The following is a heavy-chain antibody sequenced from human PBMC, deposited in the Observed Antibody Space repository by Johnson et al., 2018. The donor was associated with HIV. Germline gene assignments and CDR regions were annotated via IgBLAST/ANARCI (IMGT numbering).Heavy chain of an antibody. CDR3: ARYGSSSVGVHNAFDI. CDR2: ISSDGGTT. V-gene: IGHV3-74*02. D-gene: IGHD6-6*01. CDR1: GFTFSSYW. J-gene: IGHJ3*02. Sequence: VQLVESGGGLVQPGGSLRLSCAASGFTFSSYWMHWVRQAPGKGLVWVSRISSDGGTTTYADSVKGRFTISRDNAKNTLYLQINSLRAEDTAVYYCARYGSSSVGVHNAFDIWGQGTMVTVSS.